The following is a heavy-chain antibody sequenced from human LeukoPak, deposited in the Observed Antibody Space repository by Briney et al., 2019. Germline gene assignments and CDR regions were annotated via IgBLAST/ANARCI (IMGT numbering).Heavy chain of an antibody. CDR2: LQSSSRSL. J-gene: IGHJ4*02. V-gene: IGHV3-48*01. CDR3: ARDSPGWGGFDF. CDR1: GFPFSSYN. Sequence: PGGSLRLPCAASGFPFSSYNMNWVRQAPGKGLEWVSWLQSSSRSLFYADSAKGRFTVSRDDAKNSLYLQLNSLRAEDTAVYYCARDSPGWGGFDFWGQGTLVTVSS. D-gene: IGHD3-10*01.